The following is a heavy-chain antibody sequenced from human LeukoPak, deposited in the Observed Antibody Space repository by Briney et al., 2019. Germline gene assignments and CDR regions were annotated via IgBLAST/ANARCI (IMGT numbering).Heavy chain of an antibody. D-gene: IGHD3-10*01. CDR1: GYTFTSYD. J-gene: IGHJ5*02. CDR2: MNPNSGNT. CDR3: ARYPSRTGSYYKRNWFDP. Sequence: GASVKVSCKASGYTFTSYDINWVRQATGQGLEWMGWMNPNSGNTGYAQKFQGRVTMTRNTSISTAYMELSSLRSEDTAVYYCARYPSRTGSYYKRNWFDPWGQGTLVTVSS. V-gene: IGHV1-8*01.